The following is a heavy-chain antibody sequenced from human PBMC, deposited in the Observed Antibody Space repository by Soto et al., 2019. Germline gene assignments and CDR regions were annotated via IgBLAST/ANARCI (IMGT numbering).Heavy chain of an antibody. CDR3: ARDQFLDAFDI. V-gene: IGHV3-30-3*01. Sequence: QVQLVESGGGVVQPGRSLRLSCASPGFIFSSYSMHWVRQAPGKGLEWVAIISNDGSNKNSVDSVKGPFTISRDNSNNTLSLQMNSLRAQDTAVYYSARDQFLDAFDIWGQGTMVTLSS. J-gene: IGHJ3*02. CDR1: GFIFSSYS. D-gene: IGHD2-21*01. CDR2: ISNDGSNK.